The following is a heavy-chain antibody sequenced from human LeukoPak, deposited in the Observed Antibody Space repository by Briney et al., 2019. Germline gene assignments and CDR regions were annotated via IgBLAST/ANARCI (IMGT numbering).Heavy chain of an antibody. D-gene: IGHD3-10*01. V-gene: IGHV3-7*01. CDR2: TNQDGGQK. J-gene: IGHJ4*02. CDR3: LGSASYTH. CDR1: GFSFSNYW. Sequence: GGSLRLSCAASGFSFSNYWMTWARQAPGKGLEWVANTNQDGGQKNYLDSVRGRFTISRDNAKSSLYLQMNSLRVDDTAVYFCLGSASYTHWGQGTLVTVSS.